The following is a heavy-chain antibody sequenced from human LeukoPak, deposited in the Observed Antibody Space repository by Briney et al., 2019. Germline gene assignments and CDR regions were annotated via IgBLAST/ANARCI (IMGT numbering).Heavy chain of an antibody. CDR2: ISAYNGNT. V-gene: IGHV1-18*03. D-gene: IGHD3-10*01. Sequence: ASVKASCKASGYTFTSYGISWVRQAPGQGLEWMGWISAYNGNTNYAQKLQGRVTMTTDTSTSTAYMELRSLRSDDMAVYYCARDQAMVRGVIITGDAFDIWGQGTMVTVSS. CDR1: GYTFTSYG. CDR3: ARDQAMVRGVIITGDAFDI. J-gene: IGHJ3*02.